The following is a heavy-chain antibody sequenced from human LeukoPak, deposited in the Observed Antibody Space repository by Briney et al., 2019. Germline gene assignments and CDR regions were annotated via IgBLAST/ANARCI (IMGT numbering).Heavy chain of an antibody. Sequence: ASVKVSCKASGGTFSSYAISWVRQAPGQGLEWMGGIIPIFGTANYAQKFQGRVTITADESTSTAYMELSSLRSEDTAVYYCARVGSGSYYDGGFDYWGRGTLVTVSS. D-gene: IGHD1-26*01. CDR2: IIPIFGTA. CDR1: GGTFSSYA. CDR3: ARVGSGSYYDGGFDY. V-gene: IGHV1-69*13. J-gene: IGHJ4*02.